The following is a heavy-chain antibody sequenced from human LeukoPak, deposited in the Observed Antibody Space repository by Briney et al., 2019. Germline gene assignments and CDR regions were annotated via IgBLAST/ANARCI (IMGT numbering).Heavy chain of an antibody. CDR2: ISAYNGNT. CDR1: GYTFTSYG. J-gene: IGHJ3*02. V-gene: IGHV1-18*01. CDR3: ASARYYYDSSGYYYSGLDAFDI. D-gene: IGHD3-22*01. Sequence: GASVKVSCKASGYTFTSYGISWVRQAPGQGLEWMGWISAYNGNTNYAQKFQGRVTMTRDTSISTAYMELSRLRSDDTAVYYCASARYYYDSSGYYYSGLDAFDIWGQGTMVTVSS.